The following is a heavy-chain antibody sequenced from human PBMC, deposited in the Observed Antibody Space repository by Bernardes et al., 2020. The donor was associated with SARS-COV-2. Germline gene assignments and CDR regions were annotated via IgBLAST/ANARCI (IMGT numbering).Heavy chain of an antibody. V-gene: IGHV1-24*01. Sequence: ASAKVSCKVSGYPHTELSMHWVRHAPGNRPESMGGFDPEDGETIYAQKFQGRVTMTEDTSTDTAYMELSRLRSQGTAVYYCATGPPYGDYLNCVDPCGQGTLFTVS. CDR1: GYPHTELS. CDR2: FDPEDGET. CDR3: ATGPPYGDYLNCVDP. D-gene: IGHD4-17*01. J-gene: IGHJ5*02.